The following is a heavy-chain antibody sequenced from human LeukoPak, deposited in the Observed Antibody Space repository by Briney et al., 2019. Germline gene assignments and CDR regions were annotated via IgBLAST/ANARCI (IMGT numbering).Heavy chain of an antibody. CDR2: IYYSGST. CDR3: ARDRDYYDSSGYYSYYYYYMDV. Sequence: SETLSLTCTVSGGSISSSSYYWGWIRQPPGKGLEWIGSIYYSGSTYYNPSLKSRVTISVDTSKNQFSLKLSSVTAADTAVYYCARDRDYYDSSGYYSYYYYYMDVWGKGTTVTVSS. D-gene: IGHD3-22*01. V-gene: IGHV4-39*02. J-gene: IGHJ6*03. CDR1: GGSISSSSYY.